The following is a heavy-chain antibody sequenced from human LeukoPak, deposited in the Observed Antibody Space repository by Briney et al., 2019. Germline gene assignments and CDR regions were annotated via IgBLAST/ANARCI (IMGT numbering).Heavy chain of an antibody. CDR2: TYYRSKWYN. J-gene: IGHJ5*02. CDR1: GDSVTSNSAA. V-gene: IGHV6-1*01. D-gene: IGHD3-10*01. CDR3: ARFSYYDSGSPMNWFDP. Sequence: SQTLSLTCAISGDSVTSNSAAWHWIGQSPSRGLEWLGRTYYRSKWYNDYAVSLKSRITIKPDTSKNQFSLQLNSVTPEDSAVYFCARFSYYDSGSPMNWFDPWGQGTLVTVSS.